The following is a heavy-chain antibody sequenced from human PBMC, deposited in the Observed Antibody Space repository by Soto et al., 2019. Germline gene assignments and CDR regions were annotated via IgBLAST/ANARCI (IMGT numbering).Heavy chain of an antibody. CDR3: ARDYDSSGYFGYGMDV. D-gene: IGHD3-22*01. CDR1: GGTFSSYA. Sequence: SVKVSCKASGGTFSSYAISWVRQAPGQGLEWMGGIIPIFGTANYAQKFQGRVTITADKSTSTAYMELSSLRSEDTTVYYCARDYDSSGYFGYGMDVWGQGTTVTVSS. CDR2: IIPIFGTA. V-gene: IGHV1-69*06. J-gene: IGHJ6*02.